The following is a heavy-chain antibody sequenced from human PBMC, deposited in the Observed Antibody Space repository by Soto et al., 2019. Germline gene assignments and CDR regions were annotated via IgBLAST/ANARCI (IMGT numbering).Heavy chain of an antibody. Sequence: ASVKVSCKASGYTFTSYGISWVRQSPGQGLEWMGWISAYNGNTNYAQKFQGRVTMTRDTSISTAYMELSRLRSDDTAVYYCAREYSSTWYPFDYWGQGTLVTVSS. V-gene: IGHV1-18*01. J-gene: IGHJ4*02. CDR2: ISAYNGNT. CDR1: GYTFTSYG. CDR3: AREYSSTWYPFDY. D-gene: IGHD6-13*01.